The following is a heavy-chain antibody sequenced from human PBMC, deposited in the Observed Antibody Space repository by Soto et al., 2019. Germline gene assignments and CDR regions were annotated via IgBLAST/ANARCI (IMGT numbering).Heavy chain of an antibody. D-gene: IGHD3-10*01. CDR1: GGSTSSGDYC. CDR2: IYNSAGT. V-gene: IGHV4-30-2*01. CDR3: ARFRIGNYGSGHFAY. J-gene: IGHJ4*02. Sequence: QLQLQESGSGLVKPSETLSLTCGVSGGSTSSGDYCWSWLRQPPGKGLEWIGHIYNSAGTYTNPSLKSRVVMSADRSTNQISLKLTSVTAADTAVYYCARFRIGNYGSGHFAYWGQGTLVTVSS.